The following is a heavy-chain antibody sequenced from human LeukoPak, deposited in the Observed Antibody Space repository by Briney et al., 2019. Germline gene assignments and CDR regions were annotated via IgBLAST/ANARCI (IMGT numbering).Heavy chain of an antibody. CDR3: AKLSGYYNYFDY. CDR2: ISGSGGST. J-gene: IGHJ4*02. Sequence: GGSLRLSCAASGFTFSSCHMSWVRQAPGKGLEWVSAISGSGGSTYYADSVKGRFTISRDNSKNTLYLQMNSLRAEDTAVYYCAKLSGYYNYFDYWGQGTLVTVSS. D-gene: IGHD3-3*01. CDR1: GFTFSSCH. V-gene: IGHV3-23*01.